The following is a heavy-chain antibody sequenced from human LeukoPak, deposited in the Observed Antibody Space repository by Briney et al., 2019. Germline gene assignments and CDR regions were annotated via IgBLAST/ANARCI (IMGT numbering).Heavy chain of an antibody. V-gene: IGHV1-18*01. CDR3: ARQTYNLMDIVVVPAAIGYGMDV. D-gene: IGHD2-2*03. CDR1: GYTFTSYG. J-gene: IGHJ6*02. Sequence: ASVKVSCKASGYTFTSYGISWVRQAPGQGLEWMGRISAYNGNTNYAQKLQGRVTMTTDTSTSTAYMELRSLRSDDTAVYYCARQTYNLMDIVVVPAAIGYGMDVWGQGTTVTVSS. CDR2: ISAYNGNT.